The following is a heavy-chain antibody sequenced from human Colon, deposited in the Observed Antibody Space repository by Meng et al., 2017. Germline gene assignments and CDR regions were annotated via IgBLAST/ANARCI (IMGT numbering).Heavy chain of an antibody. J-gene: IGHJ4*02. Sequence: QLQLLESGPGLWRPSETLSLFCAVSGASFSRPDHQWGWFGQPPGKGMEWFGYARIDYATTNYNPSFKSRVNVSLDTSKNQFSLNVRSVTAADTAVYYCARDYWGSLDFWGQGILVTVSS. V-gene: IGHV4-61*08. CDR2: ARIDYATT. CDR1: GASFSRPDHQ. CDR3: ARDYWGSLDF. D-gene: IGHD3-16*01.